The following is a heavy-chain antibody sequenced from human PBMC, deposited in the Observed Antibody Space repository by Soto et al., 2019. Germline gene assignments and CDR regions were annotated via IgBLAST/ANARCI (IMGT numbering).Heavy chain of an antibody. J-gene: IGHJ3*01. Sequence: QLQLQQAGAGLVQPSPTLSLTCATSGASVSSNTAAWNWLRQSPLRGLEWLGRTYYRSKWYNDYAVSVKGRRPINPDTLKNQVPLHLNFVAPEDPAVYYCAKIAHISSPSWGQGTMVTVSS. CDR1: GASVSSNTAA. CDR2: TYYRSKWYN. D-gene: IGHD2-2*01. V-gene: IGHV6-1*01. CDR3: AKIAHISSPS.